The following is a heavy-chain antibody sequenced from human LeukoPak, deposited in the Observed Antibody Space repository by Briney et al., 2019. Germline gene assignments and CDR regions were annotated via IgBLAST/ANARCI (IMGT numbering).Heavy chain of an antibody. D-gene: IGHD6-19*01. V-gene: IGHV3-64*01. J-gene: IGHJ4*02. CDR3: ARRGSGWYAIDY. CDR2: ISSNGGST. Sequence: PGGSLRLSCAASGFTFSSYAMHWVRQAPGKGLEYASAISSNGGSTYYANSVKGRFTISRDNSKNTLYLQMGSLRAEDMAVYYCARRGSGWYAIDYWGQGTLVTVSS. CDR1: GFTFSSYA.